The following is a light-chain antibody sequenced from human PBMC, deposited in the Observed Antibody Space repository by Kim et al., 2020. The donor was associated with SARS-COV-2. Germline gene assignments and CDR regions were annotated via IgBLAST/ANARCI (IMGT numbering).Light chain of an antibody. V-gene: IGLV3-1*01. CDR1: KVGDKY. CDR3: QAWDSITGV. CDR2: QDS. Sequence: SGSPGQTASITCSGDKVGDKYACWYQQKPGQSPVLVIYQDSKRPSGIPERFSGSNSGNTATLTISGTQAMDEADYYCQAWDSITGVFGGGTQLTVL. J-gene: IGLJ2*01.